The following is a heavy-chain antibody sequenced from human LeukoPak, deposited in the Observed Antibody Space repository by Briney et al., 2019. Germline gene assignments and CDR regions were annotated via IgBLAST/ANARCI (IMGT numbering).Heavy chain of an antibody. CDR3: ARDVVVVPAAIHYGMDV. Sequence: PSETLSLTCAVYGGSFSDYFWGWIRQPLGKGLEWIGEINHSGRTYYNPSLKSRVTISVDTSKNQFSLNLSSVTAADTAVHYCARDVVVVPAAIHYGMDVWGQGTTVTVSS. V-gene: IGHV4-34*01. D-gene: IGHD2-2*01. CDR2: INHSGRT. J-gene: IGHJ6*02. CDR1: GGSFSDYF.